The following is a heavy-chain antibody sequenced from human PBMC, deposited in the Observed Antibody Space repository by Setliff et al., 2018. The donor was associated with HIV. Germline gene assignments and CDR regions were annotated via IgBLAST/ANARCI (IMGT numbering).Heavy chain of an antibody. D-gene: IGHD1-20*01. CDR3: ATRPYPYDTGRQYNALGHFES. CDR2: GIPMFGIT. Sequence: ASVKVSCKASGGTFTNHGIGWVRQAHGRRLEWLGGGIPMFGITNDGQKFQGRVAITTDEFTSSFFMELSSLTSEDTAVYYGATRPYPYDTGRQYNALGHFESWGQGTLVTVSS. J-gene: IGHJ4*02. V-gene: IGHV1-69*05. CDR1: GGTFTNHG.